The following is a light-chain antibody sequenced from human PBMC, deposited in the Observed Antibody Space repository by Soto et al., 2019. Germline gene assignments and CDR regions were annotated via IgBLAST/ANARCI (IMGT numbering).Light chain of an antibody. CDR2: EVS. V-gene: IGLV2-14*01. Sequence: QSALTQPAAVSGSPGQSITISCIGTSSDIGGYNYVSWYQQHPGKAPKLLISEVSNRPSGVSNRFSGSKSGNTASLTISGLQAEDEADYYCSSYTSSSTVVFGGGTKVTVL. CDR1: SSDIGGYNY. CDR3: SSYTSSSTVV. J-gene: IGLJ2*01.